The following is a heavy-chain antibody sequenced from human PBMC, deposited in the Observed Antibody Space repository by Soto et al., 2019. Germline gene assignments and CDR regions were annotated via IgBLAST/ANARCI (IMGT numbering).Heavy chain of an antibody. J-gene: IGHJ6*02. D-gene: IGHD3-10*01. V-gene: IGHV3-30*18. Sequence: QVQLVESGGGVVQPGRSLRLSCAASGFTFSSYGMHWVRQAPGKGLEWVAVISYDGSNKYYADSVKGRFTISRDNSKNTLYLQMNSRRAEDTAVYYCAKGPFMVRGVRSGMDVWGQGTTVTVSS. CDR3: AKGPFMVRGVRSGMDV. CDR1: GFTFSSYG. CDR2: ISYDGSNK.